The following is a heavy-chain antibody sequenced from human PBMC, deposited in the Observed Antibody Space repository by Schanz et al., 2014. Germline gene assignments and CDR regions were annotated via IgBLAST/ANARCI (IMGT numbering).Heavy chain of an antibody. CDR1: GGTFSTYT. Sequence: QVQLVQSGAEVKKPGSSVKVSCKASGGTFSTYTISWVRQAPGQGLEWMGWISAYTNNTNYAQKVQGRVHMTTDPSTGTAYMELRSLRSDDTAVYYCARDRRRYCSTASCLHDNWFDPWGQGTLVIVSS. D-gene: IGHD2-2*01. CDR3: ARDRRRYCSTASCLHDNWFDP. J-gene: IGHJ5*02. CDR2: ISAYTNNT. V-gene: IGHV1-18*01.